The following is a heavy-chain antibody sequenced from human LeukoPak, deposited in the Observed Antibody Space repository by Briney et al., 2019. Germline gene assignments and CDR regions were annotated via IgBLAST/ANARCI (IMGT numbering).Heavy chain of an antibody. V-gene: IGHV3-30*02. J-gene: IGHJ6*03. CDR1: GFTFSSYW. CDR3: AKPGYDFYMDV. CDR2: IRDDESNT. Sequence: GGSLRLSCAASGFTFSSYWMSWVRQAPGKGLEWVAYIRDDESNTYYADSVKGRFTISRDNSKNTLYLQMNSLRAEDTALYYCAKPGYDFYMDVWGKGTTVTVSS.